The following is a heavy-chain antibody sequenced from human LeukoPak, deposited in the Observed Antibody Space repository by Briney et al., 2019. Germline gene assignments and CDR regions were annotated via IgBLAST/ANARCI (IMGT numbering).Heavy chain of an antibody. CDR3: VRWADDYGDY. Sequence: ASVKVSCKASGYTFIDYGVTWVRQGPGLGLEWVGWISPYYGDTKYTESLQDRVTMTTDTSTNTAYLELRSLSSDDTAVYFCVRWADDYGDYWGQGTLVTVSS. CDR1: GYTFIDYG. CDR2: ISPYYGDT. V-gene: IGHV1-18*01. J-gene: IGHJ4*02. D-gene: IGHD4-17*01.